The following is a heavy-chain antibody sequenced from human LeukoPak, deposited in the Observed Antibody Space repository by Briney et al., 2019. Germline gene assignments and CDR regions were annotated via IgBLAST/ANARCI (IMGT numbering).Heavy chain of an antibody. D-gene: IGHD6-6*01. V-gene: IGHV3-21*06. J-gene: IGHJ6*03. CDR1: GFTFSSYS. CDR3: ARDSSAQVYYYYYYMDV. CDR2: ISSSSSYI. Sequence: GGSLRLSCAASGFTFSSYSMNWVRQAPGKGLEWVSSISSSSSYIYYADSVKGRFTISRDNAKNSLYLQMNSLRAEDTAVYCCARDSSAQVYYYYYYMDVWGKGTTVTVSS.